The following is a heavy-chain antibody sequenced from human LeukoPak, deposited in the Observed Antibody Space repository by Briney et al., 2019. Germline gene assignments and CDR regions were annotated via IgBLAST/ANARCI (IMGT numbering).Heavy chain of an antibody. CDR3: AREGKVAVAGFDY. CDR2: ISYDGSNK. J-gene: IGHJ4*02. CDR1: GFTFSSYA. D-gene: IGHD6-19*01. V-gene: IGHV3-30*04. Sequence: GWSLRLSCAASGFTFSSYAKHWVRQAPGKGLEWVAVISYDGSNKYYADSVKGRFTISRDNSKNTLYLQMNSLRAEDTAVYYCAREGKVAVAGFDYWGQGTLVTVSS.